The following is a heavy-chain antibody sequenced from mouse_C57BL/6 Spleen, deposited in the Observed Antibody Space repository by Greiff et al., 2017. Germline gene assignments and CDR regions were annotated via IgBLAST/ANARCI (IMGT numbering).Heavy chain of an antibody. J-gene: IGHJ2*01. CDR2: ILPGSGST. V-gene: IGHV1-9*01. CDR1: GYTFTGYW. D-gene: IGHD1-1*01. Sequence: QVQLQQSGAELMKPGASVKLSCKATGYTFTGYWIEWVKQRPGHGLEWIGEILPGSGSTNYNEKFKGKATFTADTSSNTAYMQLSSLTTEDSASYYCARRALFYGIYFDYWGQGTTLTVSS. CDR3: ARRALFYGIYFDY.